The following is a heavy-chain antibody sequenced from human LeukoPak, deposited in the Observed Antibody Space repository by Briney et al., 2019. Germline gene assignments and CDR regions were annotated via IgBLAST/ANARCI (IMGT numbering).Heavy chain of an antibody. Sequence: SETLSLTCTVSGGSISSSSYYWGWIRQPPGKGLEWIGSIYYSGSTYYNPSLKSRVTISVDTSKNQFSLKLSSVTAADTAVYYCARDPTVTTNYYYGMDVWGQGTTVTVSS. V-gene: IGHV4-39*07. CDR2: IYYSGST. J-gene: IGHJ6*02. CDR3: ARDPTVTTNYYYGMDV. CDR1: GGSISSSSYY. D-gene: IGHD4-17*01.